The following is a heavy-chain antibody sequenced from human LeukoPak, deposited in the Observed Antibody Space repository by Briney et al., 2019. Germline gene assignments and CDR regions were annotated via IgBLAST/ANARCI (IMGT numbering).Heavy chain of an antibody. CDR3: ARAPLGLPFDY. Sequence: SVKVSCKASGYTFTGYYMHWVRQAPGQGLEWMAWINPNSGGTNYAQKFQGRVTMTRDTSISTAYMELSRLTSDDTAVYYCARAPLGLPFDYWGQGSLVTVSS. J-gene: IGHJ4*02. V-gene: IGHV1-2*02. CDR2: INPNSGGT. CDR1: GYTFTGYY.